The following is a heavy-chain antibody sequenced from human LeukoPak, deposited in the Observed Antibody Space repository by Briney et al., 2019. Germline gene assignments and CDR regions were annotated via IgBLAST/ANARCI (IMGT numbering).Heavy chain of an antibody. Sequence: GGSLRLSCAASGFTFSNAWMSWVRQAPGKGLEWVGRIKSQTGGGTTDYAAPVKGRFTISRDDSKNTLYLQMNSLKTEDTAVYYCAKDIPSAIAVAATFDYWGQGTLVTVSS. D-gene: IGHD6-19*01. CDR1: GFTFSNAW. V-gene: IGHV3-15*01. J-gene: IGHJ4*02. CDR3: AKDIPSAIAVAATFDY. CDR2: IKSQTGGGTT.